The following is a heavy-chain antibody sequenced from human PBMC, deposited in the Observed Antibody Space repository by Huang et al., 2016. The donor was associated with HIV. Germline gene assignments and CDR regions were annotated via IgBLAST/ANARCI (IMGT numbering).Heavy chain of an antibody. D-gene: IGHD2-2*02. CDR1: GGSISSGGYY. CDR2: IYYSGST. Sequence: QVQLQESGPGLVKPSQTLSLTCTVSGGSISSGGYYWSWIRQPPGKGLEWSGYIYYSGSTDYNPSLKSRVTISVDTSKNQFSLKLSSVTAADTAVYYCARDTDGGRTFDIWGQGTMVTVSS. CDR3: ARDTDGGRTFDI. J-gene: IGHJ3*02. V-gene: IGHV4-30-4*08.